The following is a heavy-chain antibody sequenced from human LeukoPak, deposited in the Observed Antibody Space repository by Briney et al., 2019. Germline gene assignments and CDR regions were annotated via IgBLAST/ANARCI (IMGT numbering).Heavy chain of an antibody. CDR2: IFPDDSVT. CDR1: GYTFTSHW. Sequence: GESLKISCKGSGYTFTSHWIGWVRQVPGRGLEWMAIIFPDDSVTTYSPSFQGQVTISADKSISTAYLQWSSLKASDTAMYYCARLLPPYSSSWFDPWGQGTLVTVSS. CDR3: ARLLPPYSSSWFDP. D-gene: IGHD6-13*01. J-gene: IGHJ5*02. V-gene: IGHV5-51*01.